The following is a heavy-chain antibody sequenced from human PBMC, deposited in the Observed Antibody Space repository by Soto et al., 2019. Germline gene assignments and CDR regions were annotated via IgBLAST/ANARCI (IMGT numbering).Heavy chain of an antibody. CDR2: INSDGSYA. V-gene: IGHV3-74*01. CDR1: EFTFSSDW. J-gene: IGHJ6*02. Sequence: PGGSPRLSCAAPEFTFSSDWMHWVRQAPGKGLVWVSRINSDGSYADYADSVKGRFTISRDNAKNTLYLQMNSLRAEDTAVYYCARVSGSYYYGMDVWGQGTTVTVSS. CDR3: ARVSGSYYYGMDV.